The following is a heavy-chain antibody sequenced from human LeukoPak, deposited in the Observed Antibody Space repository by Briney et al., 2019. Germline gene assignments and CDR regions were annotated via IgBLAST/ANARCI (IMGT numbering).Heavy chain of an antibody. CDR2: ISSSGSTI. Sequence: GGSLRLXCAASGFTFSSYEMNWVRQAPGKGLEWVSYISSSGSTIYYADSVKGRFTISRDNAKNSLYLQVNSLRAEDTAVYYCARRSVAGMVDYWGQGTLVTVSS. CDR3: ARRSVAGMVDY. V-gene: IGHV3-48*03. J-gene: IGHJ4*02. D-gene: IGHD6-19*01. CDR1: GFTFSSYE.